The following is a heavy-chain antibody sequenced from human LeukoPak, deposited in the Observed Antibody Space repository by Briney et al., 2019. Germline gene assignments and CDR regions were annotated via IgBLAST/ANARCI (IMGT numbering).Heavy chain of an antibody. J-gene: IGHJ6*03. Sequence: GGSLRLSCAASGFTFSNYWMNWVRQAPGKGLEWVANIRQAGSDKYYVDSVKGRFTISRDNAKNSLYLQMNSLRAEDTAVYYCAREKGNYDGYYNYYMDVWGKGTTVTVSS. V-gene: IGHV3-7*01. D-gene: IGHD4-11*01. CDR3: AREKGNYDGYYNYYMDV. CDR1: GFTFSNYW. CDR2: IRQAGSDK.